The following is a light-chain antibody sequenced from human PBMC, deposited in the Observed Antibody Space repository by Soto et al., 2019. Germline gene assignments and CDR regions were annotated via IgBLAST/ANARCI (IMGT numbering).Light chain of an antibody. Sequence: IQLTQSPSSLSASVGYRFTITCRASQGISSYLAWYQQKPGKAPKLLIYGASNLQSGVPSRFSGSGSGTDFTLTISSLLPEDFATYYCQQGYSTPVTFGQGTRREIK. CDR3: QQGYSTPVT. CDR1: QGISSY. J-gene: IGKJ5*01. V-gene: IGKV1-39*01. CDR2: GAS.